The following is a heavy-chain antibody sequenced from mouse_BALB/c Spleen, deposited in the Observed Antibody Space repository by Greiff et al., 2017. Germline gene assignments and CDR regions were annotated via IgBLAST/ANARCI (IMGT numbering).Heavy chain of an antibody. CDR3: GGDFAY. V-gene: IGHV5-6*01. CDR1: GFTFSSYG. CDR2: ISSGGSYT. Sequence: EVMLVESGGDLVKPGGSLKLSCAASGFTFSSYGMSWVRQTPDKRLEWVATISSGGSYTYYPDSVKGRFTISRDNAKNTLYLQMSSLKSEDTAMYYCGGDFAYWGQGTLVTVSA. D-gene: IGHD3-3*01. J-gene: IGHJ3*01.